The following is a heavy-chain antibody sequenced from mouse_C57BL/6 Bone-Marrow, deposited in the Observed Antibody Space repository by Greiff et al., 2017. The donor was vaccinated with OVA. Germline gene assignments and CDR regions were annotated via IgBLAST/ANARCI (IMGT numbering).Heavy chain of an antibody. CDR3: TRYYDYDGYAMDY. D-gene: IGHD2-4*01. CDR1: GYTFTDYE. V-gene: IGHV1-15*01. Sequence: QVQLVESGAELVRPGASVTLSCKASGYTFTDYEMHWVKQTPVHGLEWIGAIDPETGGTAYNQKFKGKAILTADKSSSTAYMELRSLTSEDSAVYYCTRYYDYDGYAMDYWGQGTSVTVSS. CDR2: IDPETGGT. J-gene: IGHJ4*01.